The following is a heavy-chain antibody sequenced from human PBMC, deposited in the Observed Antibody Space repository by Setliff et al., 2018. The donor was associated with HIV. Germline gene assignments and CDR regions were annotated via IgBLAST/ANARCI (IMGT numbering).Heavy chain of an antibody. CDR1: GGSISSSSDY. J-gene: IGHJ5*02. CDR2: LFYNGNT. D-gene: IGHD3-16*01. CDR3: AKRTFGSGRLDP. V-gene: IGHV4-39*07. Sequence: PSETLSLTCTVSGGSISSSSDYWGWIRQPPGKGLELIGNLFYNGNTYYNPSLKSRVTISMDTSKNQFSLNLNSVTATDTAVYYCAKRTFGSGRLDPWGQGTLVTVSS.